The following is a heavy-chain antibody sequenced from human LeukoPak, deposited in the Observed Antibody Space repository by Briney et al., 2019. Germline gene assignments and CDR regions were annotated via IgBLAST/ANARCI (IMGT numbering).Heavy chain of an antibody. V-gene: IGHV3-20*04. CDR3: ARVADYGGNSDYDY. J-gene: IGHJ4*02. CDR1: GFTFDDYG. CDR2: INWNGCST. Sequence: RPGGSLRLSCAASGFTFDDYGMSWVRHAPGKGLEWVSGINWNGCSTVYADSVKGPFTISRDNAKSSLYLQMNSLRAEDTALYYCARVADYGGNSDYDYWGQGTLVTVSS. D-gene: IGHD4-23*01.